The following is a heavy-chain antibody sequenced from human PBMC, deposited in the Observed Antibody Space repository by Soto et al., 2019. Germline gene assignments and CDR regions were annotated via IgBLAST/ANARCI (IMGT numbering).Heavy chain of an antibody. J-gene: IGHJ4*02. D-gene: IGHD3-3*01. V-gene: IGHV3-30*18. Sequence: QVQLVESGGGVVQPGRSLRLSCAASGFTFSAFGMHWVRQAPGKGLEWVAVISNDGNSEHYADSVKGRFTISRDNSKNTFYLQMNSLSVEDTAGYYCAKTITTVGVSSTGRGSLLDNWGQGILVSVYS. CDR3: AKTITTVGVSSTGRGSLLDN. CDR1: GFTFSAFG. CDR2: ISNDGNSE.